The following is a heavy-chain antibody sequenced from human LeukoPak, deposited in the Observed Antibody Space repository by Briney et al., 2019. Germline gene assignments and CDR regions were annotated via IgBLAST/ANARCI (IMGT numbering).Heavy chain of an antibody. V-gene: IGHV3-64D*08. CDR1: GFTFSTNS. D-gene: IGHD1-26*01. J-gene: IGHJ5*02. Sequence: PGGSLRLSCSASGFTFSTNSMHWVRQAPGKGLEFVSAITSNGGSTYYADSVKGRFTISRDNSKNTLYLQMGSLRAEDTAVYYCVTVGMTSIWSYLRFDPRGQGTLVCVSS. CDR2: ITSNGGST. CDR3: VTVGMTSIWSYLRFDP.